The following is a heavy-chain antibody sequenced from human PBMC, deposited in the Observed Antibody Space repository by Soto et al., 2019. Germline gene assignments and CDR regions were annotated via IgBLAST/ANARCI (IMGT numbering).Heavy chain of an antibody. D-gene: IGHD1-26*01. CDR3: AKAGWELYYYYYGMDV. J-gene: IGHJ6*02. V-gene: IGHV3-30*18. Sequence: QVPLVESGGGVVQPGRSLRLSCAASGFTFSSYGMHWVRQAPGKGLEWVAVISYDGSNKYYADSVKGRFTISRDNXKXXLYLQMNSLRAEDTAVYYCAKAGWELYYYYYGMDVWGQGTTVTVSS. CDR1: GFTFSSYG. CDR2: ISYDGSNK.